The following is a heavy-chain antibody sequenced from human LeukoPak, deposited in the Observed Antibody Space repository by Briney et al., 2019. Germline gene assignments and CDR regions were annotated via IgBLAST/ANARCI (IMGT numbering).Heavy chain of an antibody. Sequence: PGGSLRLSCAASGFTFTTYAMNWVRQAPGKGLEWVSGLSGDGCYTYYADSAKGRFTISRDNSKNTLHLQMSSLRAEDTAIYYCTRDPSGSGPDLDFWGQGTLVIVCS. CDR2: LSGDGCYT. D-gene: IGHD3-10*01. J-gene: IGHJ4*02. V-gene: IGHV3-23*01. CDR3: TRDPSGSGPDLDF. CDR1: GFTFTTYA.